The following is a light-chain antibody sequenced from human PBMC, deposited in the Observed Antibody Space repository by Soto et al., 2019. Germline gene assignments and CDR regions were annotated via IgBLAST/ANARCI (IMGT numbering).Light chain of an antibody. V-gene: IGLV2-14*03. CDR3: SSYTSSSTLVV. CDR2: DVS. Sequence: QSALTQPASVSGPPGQSITISCAGTSSDVGGYNYVSWYQHHPGKAPKLMIYDVSNRPSGVSNRFSGSKSGSTASLTISGLQAEDEADYWCSSYTSSSTLVVFGGGTKLTVL. CDR1: SSDVGGYNY. J-gene: IGLJ2*01.